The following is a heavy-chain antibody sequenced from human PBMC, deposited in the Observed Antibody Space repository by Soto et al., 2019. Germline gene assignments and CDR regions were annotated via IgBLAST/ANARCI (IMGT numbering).Heavy chain of an antibody. J-gene: IGHJ4*02. CDR1: GGSISSYY. CDR3: ARGSSSWYSDY. Sequence: TLSLTCTVSGGSISSYYWSWIRQPPGKGLEWIGYIYYSGSTNYNPSLKSRVTISVDTSKNQFSLKLSSVTAADTAVYYCARGSSSWYSDYWGQGTLVTVYS. D-gene: IGHD6-13*01. V-gene: IGHV4-59*01. CDR2: IYYSGST.